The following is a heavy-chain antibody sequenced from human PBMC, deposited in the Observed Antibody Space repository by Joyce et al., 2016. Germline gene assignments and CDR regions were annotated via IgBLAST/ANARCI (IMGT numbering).Heavy chain of an antibody. CDR2: IYPGDSET. D-gene: IGHD4-17*01. V-gene: IGHV5-51*01. CDR3: ARKAVTSPYYDY. CDR1: GYSFTYQW. Sequence: EVKLVQSGAEMKKPGESLKISCPASGYSFTYQWVAWVRQMPGKGLEWMGIIYPGDSETIYSPSFQGQVTFSDDRSTSTAFLQWDTLKASDIAIYYCARKAVTSPYYDYWGQGTLVTVAS. J-gene: IGHJ4*02.